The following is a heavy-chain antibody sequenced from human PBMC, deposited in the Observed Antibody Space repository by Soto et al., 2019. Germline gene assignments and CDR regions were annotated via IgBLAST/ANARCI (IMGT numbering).Heavy chain of an antibody. V-gene: IGHV1-69*13. J-gene: IGHJ2*01. D-gene: IGHD2-21*01. CDR1: GGSFRTYA. Sequence: GASVKVSCKASGGSFRTYAINWVRQAPGQGLEWMGGIIPMLAAPTYAQKFQGRLTITADESTTTVYMELSSLTSEGTAVYYCARVGPPSPSVIWFFDLWGRGTLVTVSS. CDR2: IIPMLAAP. CDR3: ARVGPPSPSVIWFFDL.